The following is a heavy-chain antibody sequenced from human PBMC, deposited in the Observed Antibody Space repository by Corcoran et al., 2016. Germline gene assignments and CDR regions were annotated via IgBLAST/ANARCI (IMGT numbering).Heavy chain of an antibody. CDR3: ARDYCSVITCYPAY. CDR2: ISCGSSTI. Sequence: EVQLVESGGGLVQPGGSLRLSCAASGFTFSTYSMNWVRQAPGKGLEWVSYISCGSSTIYYADSVQGRFTISRDNAMNSLYLQMNSLRDEDTAVYYCARDYCSVITCYPAYWGQGTLVTVSS. CDR1: GFTFSTYS. V-gene: IGHV3-48*02. J-gene: IGHJ4*02. D-gene: IGHD2-15*01.